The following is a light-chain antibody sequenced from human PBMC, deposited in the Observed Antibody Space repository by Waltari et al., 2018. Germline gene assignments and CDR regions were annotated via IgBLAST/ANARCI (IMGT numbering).Light chain of an antibody. CDR2: GNN. V-gene: IGLV1-40*01. Sequence: QSVLTQPPSVSGAPGQRVTISCTGSSSNIGADYDVHWYQQLPGTAPKLLIYGNNNRPSGVPDRFAGSKSGTSAYLAITGLQAEDEADYYCQSYDSSLRVFGGGTKLTVL. J-gene: IGLJ3*02. CDR1: SSNIGADYD. CDR3: QSYDSSLRV.